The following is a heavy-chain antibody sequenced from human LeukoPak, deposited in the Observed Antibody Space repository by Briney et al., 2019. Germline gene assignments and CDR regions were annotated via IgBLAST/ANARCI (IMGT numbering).Heavy chain of an antibody. CDR2: VYSSGRSKYS. D-gene: IGHD3-10*01. CDR1: GGTFRTYY. V-gene: IGHV4-4*08. Sequence: PSETLSLTCSLSGGTFRTYYWSWIRQPPGKGLEWIGYVYSSGRSKYSSYNPSLKSRVTISVDTSKNQSSLNLTSVTTTDTAGYFCARTSHYGEYDLDGWGQGTTVTVSS. CDR3: ARTSHYGEYDLDG. J-gene: IGHJ6*02.